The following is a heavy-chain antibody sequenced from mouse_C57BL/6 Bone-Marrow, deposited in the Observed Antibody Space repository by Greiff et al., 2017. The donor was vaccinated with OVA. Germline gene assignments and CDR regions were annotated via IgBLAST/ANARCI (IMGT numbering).Heavy chain of an antibody. CDR2: ISGGGGNT. D-gene: IGHD1-1*01. V-gene: IGHV5-9*01. CDR3: ARHYGSSYDYFDY. J-gene: IGHJ2*01. CDR1: GFTFSSYT. Sequence: DVQLVESGGGLVKPGGSLKLSCAASGFTFSSYTMSWVRQTPEKRLEWVATISGGGGNTYYPDSVKGRFTISRDNAKNTLYLQMSSLRSEDTALYYCARHYGSSYDYFDYWGQGTTLTVSS.